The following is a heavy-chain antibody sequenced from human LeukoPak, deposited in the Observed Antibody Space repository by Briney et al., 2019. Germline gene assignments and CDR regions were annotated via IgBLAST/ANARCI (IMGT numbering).Heavy chain of an antibody. V-gene: IGHV4-39*01. CDR2: IYYSGST. D-gene: IGHD3-3*01. J-gene: IGHJ4*02. CDR1: GGSISSSSYY. Sequence: SETLSLTCTVSGGSISSSSYYWGWIRQPPGKGLEWIGSIYYSGSTYYNPSLKSRATICVATSNTQFILKRSSVTAADAAVYYCARHDFWSGYSDYWGQGTLVTVSS. CDR3: ARHDFWSGYSDY.